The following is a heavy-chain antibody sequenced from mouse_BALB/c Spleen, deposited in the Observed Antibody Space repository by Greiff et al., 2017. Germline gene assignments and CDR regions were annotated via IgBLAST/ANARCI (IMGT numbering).Heavy chain of an antibody. D-gene: IGHD2-14*01. CDR3: ASGDRYDSWFAY. V-gene: IGHV1-69*01. CDR1: GYTFTDYW. J-gene: IGHJ3*01. CDR2: IDTSDSYT. Sequence: VQLQQPGAELVMPGASVKMSCKASGYTFTDYWMHWVKQRPGQGLEWIGAIDTSDSYTSYNQKFKGKATLTVDESSSTAYMQLSSLTSEDSAVYYCASGDRYDSWFAYWGQGTLVTVSA.